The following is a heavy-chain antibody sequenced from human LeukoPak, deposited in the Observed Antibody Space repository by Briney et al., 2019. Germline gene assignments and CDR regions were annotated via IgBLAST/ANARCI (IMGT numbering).Heavy chain of an antibody. CDR3: AKDRHGYSSGWTDY. CDR1: GFTFDDYA. Sequence: GGSLRLSCAASGFTFDDYAMHWVRHAPGKGLEWVSGISWNSGSMGYADSVKGRFTISRDNAKNSLYLQMNSLRPEDTALYYCAKDRHGYSSGWTDYWGQGTLVTVSS. D-gene: IGHD6-19*01. CDR2: ISWNSGSM. V-gene: IGHV3-9*01. J-gene: IGHJ4*02.